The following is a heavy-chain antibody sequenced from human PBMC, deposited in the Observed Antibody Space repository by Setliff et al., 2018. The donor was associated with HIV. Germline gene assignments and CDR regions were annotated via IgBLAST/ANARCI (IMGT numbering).Heavy chain of an antibody. CDR1: GFTFSDYY. CDR2: ISSSSSYT. V-gene: IGHV3-11*06. CDR3: VRSIGGSPY. J-gene: IGHJ4*02. D-gene: IGHD2-15*01. Sequence: GGSLRLSCAASGFTFSDYYMSWIRQAPGKGLKWVSYISSSSSYTNYADSVKGRFTISRDNAKNSLYLQMNSLRAEDTAVYFCVRSIGGSPYWGQGTLVTVSS.